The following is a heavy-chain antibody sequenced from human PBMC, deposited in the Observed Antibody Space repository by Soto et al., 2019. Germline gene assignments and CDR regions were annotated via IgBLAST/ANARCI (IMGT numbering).Heavy chain of an antibody. J-gene: IGHJ4*02. D-gene: IGHD3-22*01. CDR1: GFTFSSYA. Sequence: GGSLRLSCAASGFTFSSYAMSWVRQAPGKGLEWVSAISGSGGSTYYADSVKGRFTISRDNSKNTLYLQMNGLRAEDTAVYYCAKLGYYDSSGYFDYWGQGTLVTVSS. CDR3: AKLGYYDSSGYFDY. CDR2: ISGSGGST. V-gene: IGHV3-23*01.